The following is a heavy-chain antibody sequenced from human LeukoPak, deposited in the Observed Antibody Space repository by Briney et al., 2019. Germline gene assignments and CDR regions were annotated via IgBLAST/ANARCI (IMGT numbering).Heavy chain of an antibody. CDR1: GFTFSDYY. D-gene: IGHD2-2*01. CDR2: ISSSSSYT. J-gene: IGHJ4*02. V-gene: IGHV3-11*06. Sequence: PGGSLRLSCAASGFTFSDYYMSWIRQAPGKGLEWVSYISSSSSYTNYADSVKGRFTISRDNAKNSLYLQKNSLRAEDTAVYYCARVQGYCSSTSCSLWDYWGQGTLVTVSS. CDR3: ARVQGYCSSTSCSLWDY.